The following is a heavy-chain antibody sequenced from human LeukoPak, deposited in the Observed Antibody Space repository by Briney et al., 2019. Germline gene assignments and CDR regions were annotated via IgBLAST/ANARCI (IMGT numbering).Heavy chain of an antibody. V-gene: IGHV3-7*03. D-gene: IGHD6-6*01. CDR1: GFPFSSYW. Sequence: GGSLRLSCVASGFPFSSYWVTWVRQAPGKGLEWVANIKQDGSKKSYVDSVKGRFTISRDNAKNSLYLQMNSLRAEDTALYYCAKGVEYSSSPLDYWGQGTLVTVSS. CDR3: AKGVEYSSSPLDY. CDR2: IKQDGSKK. J-gene: IGHJ4*02.